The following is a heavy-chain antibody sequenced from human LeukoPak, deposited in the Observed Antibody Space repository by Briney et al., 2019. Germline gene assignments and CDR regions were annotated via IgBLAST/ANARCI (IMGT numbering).Heavy chain of an antibody. V-gene: IGHV1-2*02. CDR1: GYTFSDYY. D-gene: IGHD6-13*01. Sequence: ASVKVSCKASGYTFSDYYIHWVRQAPGQGLEWMGWINPNSGGTNYAQKFQGRVTMTRDTSISTAYMELSRLRSDDTAVYYCAREAAAAGLTNFDYWGQGTLVTVSS. J-gene: IGHJ4*02. CDR2: INPNSGGT. CDR3: AREAAAAGLTNFDY.